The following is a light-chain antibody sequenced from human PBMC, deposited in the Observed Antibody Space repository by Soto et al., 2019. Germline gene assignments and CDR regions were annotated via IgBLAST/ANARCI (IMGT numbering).Light chain of an antibody. Sequence: DIQLTQSPSFLSASVGDRVTITCRASQGISSYLAWYQQKPGKAPKLLIYAASTLQRGVPSRFSGSDSGTEFTLTISSLQPEDFATYYCQQVNSYPRTFGGGTKVEIK. CDR1: QGISSY. CDR3: QQVNSYPRT. V-gene: IGKV1-9*01. CDR2: AAS. J-gene: IGKJ4*01.